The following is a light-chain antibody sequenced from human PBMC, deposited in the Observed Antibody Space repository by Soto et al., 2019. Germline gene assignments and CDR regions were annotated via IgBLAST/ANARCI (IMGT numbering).Light chain of an antibody. J-gene: IGKJ4*01. CDR1: QSPGTW. CDR2: DVS. V-gene: IGKV1-5*01. Sequence: DIQMTQSPSTLSASVGDRVIITYRASQSPGTWMAWYQQKPGTAPVLLIYDVSKLESGVPSRFSGRASGTEFTLTITSLQPDDFATYYCQQYFSYPLTFGGGTKVEIK. CDR3: QQYFSYPLT.